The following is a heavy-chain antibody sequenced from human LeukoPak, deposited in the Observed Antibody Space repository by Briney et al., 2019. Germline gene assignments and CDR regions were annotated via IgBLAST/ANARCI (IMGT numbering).Heavy chain of an antibody. V-gene: IGHV6-1*01. CDR1: GDSVSSNTAT. CDR3: VRDNKGIAVSAAFDI. Sequence: SQTLSLTCAISGDSVSSNTATWNWIRQSPSRGLEWLGRTCYRSKWSNDYAVSVKGRIMSNPDTSKNQFSLQLTSVTPEDTAVYYCVRDNKGIAVSAAFDIWGQGTMVTVSS. J-gene: IGHJ3*02. D-gene: IGHD6-19*01. CDR2: TCYRSKWSN.